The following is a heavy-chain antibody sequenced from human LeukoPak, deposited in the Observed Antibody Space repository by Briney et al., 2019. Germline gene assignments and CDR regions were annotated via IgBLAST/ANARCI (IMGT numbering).Heavy chain of an antibody. CDR2: INPNSGGT. CDR1: GGTFSSYA. CDR3: AREISSGWGFYFDL. D-gene: IGHD6-19*01. Sequence: ASVKVSCKASGGTFSSYAISWVRQAPGQGLEWMGWINPNSGGTNYAQKFQGRVTMTRDTSISTAYMELSRLRSDDTAMYYCAREISSGWGFYFDLWGRGTLVTVSS. V-gene: IGHV1-2*02. J-gene: IGHJ2*01.